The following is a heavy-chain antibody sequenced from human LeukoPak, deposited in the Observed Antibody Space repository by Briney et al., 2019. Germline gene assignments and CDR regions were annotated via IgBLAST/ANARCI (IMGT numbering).Heavy chain of an antibody. J-gene: IGHJ4*02. D-gene: IGHD3-10*01. CDR3: AKKGYSGSGLVS. V-gene: IGHV3-9*01. CDR1: GFTFDDYA. CDR2: ISWNSGSI. Sequence: PGGSLRLSCAASGFTFDDYAMHWVRQAPGKGLEWVSGISWNSGSIGYADSVKGRFTISRDNAKNSLYLQMNSLRAEDTALYYCAKKGYSGSGLVSWGQGALVTVSS.